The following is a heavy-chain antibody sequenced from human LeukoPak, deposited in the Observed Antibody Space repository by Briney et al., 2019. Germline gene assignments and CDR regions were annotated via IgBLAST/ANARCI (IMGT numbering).Heavy chain of an antibody. CDR1: GFTFSSYD. V-gene: IGHV3-13*01. J-gene: IGHJ4*02. Sequence: GGSLRLSCAASGFTFSSYDMHWVRQATGKGLEWVSAIGTVGDTYYPGSVKGRFTISRDNSKNTLYLQMNSLRAEDTAVYYCAKNGYSSGWYLSYFDYWGQGTLVTVSS. D-gene: IGHD6-19*01. CDR2: IGTVGDT. CDR3: AKNGYSSGWYLSYFDY.